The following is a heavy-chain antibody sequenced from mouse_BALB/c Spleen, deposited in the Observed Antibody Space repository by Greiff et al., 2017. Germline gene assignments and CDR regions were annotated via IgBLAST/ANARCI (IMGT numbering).Heavy chain of an antibody. J-gene: IGHJ4*01. CDR2: ISSGSSTI. CDR3: ARSGYYYGVSPMDY. Sequence: EVQLVESGGGLVQPGGSRKLSCAASGFTFSSFGMHWVRQAPEKGLEWVAYISSGSSTIYYADTVKGRFTISRDNPKNTLFLQMTSLRSEDTAMYYCARSGYYYGVSPMDYWGQGTSVTVSS. CDR1: GFTFSSFG. D-gene: IGHD1-1*01. V-gene: IGHV5-17*02.